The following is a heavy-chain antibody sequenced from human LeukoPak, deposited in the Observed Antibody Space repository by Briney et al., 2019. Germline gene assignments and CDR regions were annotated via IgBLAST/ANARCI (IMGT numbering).Heavy chain of an antibody. CDR2: TYYRSKWYN. J-gene: IGHJ6*02. D-gene: IGHD3-10*01. Sequence: SQTLSLTCVISGDCVSNDSAAWNRIRQSPSRGLEWLGRTYYRSKWYNEYAVSVKSRITINPDTSKNQFSLQLNSVTPEDTAVYYCARGFYYTGMDVWGQGTTVTVSS. CDR1: GDCVSNDSAA. V-gene: IGHV6-1*01. CDR3: ARGFYYTGMDV.